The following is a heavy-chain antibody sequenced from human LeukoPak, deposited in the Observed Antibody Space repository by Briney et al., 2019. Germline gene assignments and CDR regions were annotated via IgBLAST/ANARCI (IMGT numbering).Heavy chain of an antibody. V-gene: IGHV3-21*01. CDR3: ARVLAVIPPDDAFDI. D-gene: IGHD3-16*02. J-gene: IGHJ3*02. CDR1: GFTFSSYS. CDR2: ISSSSSYI. Sequence: NTGGSLRLSCAASGFTFSSYSMNWVRQAPGKGLEWVSSISSSSSYIYYADSVKGRFTISRDNAKNSLYLQMNSLRAEDRAVYYCARVLAVIPPDDAFDIWGQGTMVTVSS.